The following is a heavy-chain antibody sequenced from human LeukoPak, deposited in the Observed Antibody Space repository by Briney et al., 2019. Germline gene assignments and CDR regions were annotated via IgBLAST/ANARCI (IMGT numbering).Heavy chain of an antibody. J-gene: IGHJ5*01. CDR1: GYSISSGYY. CDR3: ARGKLPSISMVRGVRHTSWFDS. V-gene: IGHV4-38-2*02. Sequence: SETLSLTCTVSGYSISSGYYWGWIRQPPGKGLEWIGEINHSGSTNYNPSLKSRVTISVDTTKNQFSLKLSSVTAADTAVYYCARGKLPSISMVRGVRHTSWFDSWGQGILVTVSS. CDR2: INHSGST. D-gene: IGHD3-10*01.